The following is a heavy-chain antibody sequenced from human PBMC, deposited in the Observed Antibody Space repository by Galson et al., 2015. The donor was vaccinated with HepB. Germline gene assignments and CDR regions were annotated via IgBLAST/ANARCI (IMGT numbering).Heavy chain of an antibody. CDR1: GFTFDDYA. CDR3: AKDIGYCSSTSCRGPFDY. D-gene: IGHD2-2*01. Sequence: SLRLSCAASGFTFDDYAMHWVRQAPGKGLEWVSGISWNSGSIGYADSVKGRFTISRDNAKNSLYLQMNSLRAEDTALYYCAKDIGYCSSTSCRGPFDYWGQGTLVTVSS. V-gene: IGHV3-9*01. J-gene: IGHJ4*02. CDR2: ISWNSGSI.